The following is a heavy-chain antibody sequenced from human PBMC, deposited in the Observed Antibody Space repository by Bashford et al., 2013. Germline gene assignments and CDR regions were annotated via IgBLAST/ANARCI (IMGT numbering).Heavy chain of an antibody. D-gene: IGHD3-22*01. V-gene: IGHV5-51*01. J-gene: IGHJ5*02. Sequence: WVRQMPGKGLEWMGLIFPHDSDTRYSPAFQGQVTISADKSIDTAYLQWSSLKASDTAMYYCARIARYYDSSGSNWFDPWGQGTLVTVSS. CDR3: ARIARYYDSSGSNWFDP. CDR2: IFPHDSDT.